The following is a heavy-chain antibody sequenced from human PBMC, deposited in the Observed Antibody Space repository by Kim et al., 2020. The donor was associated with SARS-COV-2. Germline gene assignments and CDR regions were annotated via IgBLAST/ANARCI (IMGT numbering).Heavy chain of an antibody. CDR2: ISWNSGSI. CDR1: GFTFDDYA. J-gene: IGHJ3*02. Sequence: GGSLRLSCVASGFTFDDYAMHWVRQAPGKGLEWVSGISWNSGSIGYADSVKGRFTISRDNAKNSLYLQMNSLRAEDTALYYCAKDIYNGGAFDIWGQGT. V-gene: IGHV3-9*01. CDR3: AKDIYNGGAFDI. D-gene: IGHD5-12*01.